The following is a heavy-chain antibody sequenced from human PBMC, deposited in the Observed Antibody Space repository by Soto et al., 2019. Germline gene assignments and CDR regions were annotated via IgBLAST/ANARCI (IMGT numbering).Heavy chain of an antibody. CDR1: GFTFSSYG. D-gene: IGHD3-9*01. V-gene: IGHV3-30*18. CDR3: AKGTVEYCGILTSYYLYYGMDV. Sequence: QVQLVESGGGVVQPGRSLRLSCAASGFTFSSYGMHWVRQAPGKGLEWVATISHDGSNKYYADSVKGRFAISRDNSQNTLYLQMNSLRDEDTAVHYGAKGTVEYCGILTSYYLYYGMDVWGQGTTVTVSS. CDR2: ISHDGSNK. J-gene: IGHJ6*02.